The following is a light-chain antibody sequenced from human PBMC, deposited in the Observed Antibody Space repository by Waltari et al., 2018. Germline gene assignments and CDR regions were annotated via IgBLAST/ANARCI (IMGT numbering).Light chain of an antibody. CDR1: SKNVGNQR. Sequence: QAGLTQPPSVSKGLRQTATLTCTATSKNVGNQRAAWMQQHQGPPPKHLSDRTNTRPPGISERFSSSRSGNTAYLTITVLQPDDEADYYCSAWDSSLSTWVFGGGTKLTVL. V-gene: IGLV10-54*04. J-gene: IGLJ3*02. CDR2: RTN. CDR3: SAWDSSLSTWV.